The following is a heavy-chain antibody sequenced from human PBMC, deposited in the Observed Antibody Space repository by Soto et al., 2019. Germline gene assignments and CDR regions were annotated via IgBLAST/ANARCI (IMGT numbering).Heavy chain of an antibody. CDR2: SYYRSRWYN. Sequence: QVQLQQSGPGLVRPSQTLSLTCAISGDSVSSNSAAWNWIRQSPSRGLEWLGRSYYRSRWYNDYAVSVKSRITDNPDTSKNQFSLHLNSVTPEDTALYYCAGTTSLQWYYMDVWDKGTTVTVSS. D-gene: IGHD1-7*01. J-gene: IGHJ6*03. V-gene: IGHV6-1*01. CDR1: GDSVSSNSAA. CDR3: AGTTSLQWYYMDV.